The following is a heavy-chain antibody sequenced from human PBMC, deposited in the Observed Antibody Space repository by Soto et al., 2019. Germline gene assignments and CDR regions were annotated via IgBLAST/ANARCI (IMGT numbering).Heavy chain of an antibody. Sequence: QVQLVESGGGVVQPGRSLRLSCAASGFTFSSYGMHWVRQAPGKGLEWVAVIWYDGSNKYYADSVKGRFTISRDNSKNTVYRQMNSLRAEDTAVYYCAGGGSGYDDAFDIWGQGTMVTVSS. CDR3: AGGGSGYDDAFDI. D-gene: IGHD5-12*01. CDR1: GFTFSSYG. CDR2: IWYDGSNK. V-gene: IGHV3-33*01. J-gene: IGHJ3*02.